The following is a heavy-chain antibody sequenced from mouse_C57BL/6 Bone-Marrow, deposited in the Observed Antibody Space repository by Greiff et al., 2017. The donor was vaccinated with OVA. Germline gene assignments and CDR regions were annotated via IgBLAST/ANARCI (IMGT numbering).Heavy chain of an antibody. J-gene: IGHJ4*01. Sequence: EVNLVESVAELVRPGASVKLSCTASGFNIKNTYMHWVKQRPEQGLEWIGRIDPANDNTKYAPKFQGKATMTADTSSNTAYLQLSSLSSEDTAVYCCARGNFGSSFYAMDYWGQGTSVTVSS. V-gene: IGHV14-3*01. CDR3: ARGNFGSSFYAMDY. CDR1: GFNIKNTY. CDR2: IDPANDNT. D-gene: IGHD1-1*01.